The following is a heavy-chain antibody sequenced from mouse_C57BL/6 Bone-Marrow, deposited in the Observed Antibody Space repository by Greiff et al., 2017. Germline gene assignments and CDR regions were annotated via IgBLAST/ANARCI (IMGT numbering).Heavy chain of an antibody. Sequence: QVQLQQPGAELVMPGASVKLSCKASGYTFTSYWMHWVKQRPGQGLEWIGEIDPSDSYTNYNQKSKGKSTLTVDKSSSTAYMQLSSLTSEDSAVYYCARYRFDYWGQGTTLTVSS. CDR1: GYTFTSYW. CDR3: ARYRFDY. J-gene: IGHJ2*01. V-gene: IGHV1-69*01. CDR2: IDPSDSYT.